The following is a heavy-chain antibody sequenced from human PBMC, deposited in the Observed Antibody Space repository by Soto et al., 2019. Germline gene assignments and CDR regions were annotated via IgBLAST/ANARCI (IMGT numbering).Heavy chain of an antibody. CDR1: GFTFGYYD. CDR3: TRPCRYCNGGGPGNWFDP. V-gene: IGHV3-11*01. D-gene: IGHD2-8*02. J-gene: IGHJ5*02. Sequence: QVQLVESGGGLVKPGGSLRLSCAASGFTFGYYDMSCIRQAPGKGLEWVSYISNGGSSIYYADCVKGRFTISRDNAKRSVFLQMNRLRAEDTAVYYCTRPCRYCNGGGPGNWFDPWGQGTLVTVSS. CDR2: ISNGGSSI.